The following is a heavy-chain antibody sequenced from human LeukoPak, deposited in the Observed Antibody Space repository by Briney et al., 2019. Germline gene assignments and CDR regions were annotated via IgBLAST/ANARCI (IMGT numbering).Heavy chain of an antibody. CDR2: INAGNGNT. CDR1: GYTFTSYA. D-gene: IGHD3-16*01. V-gene: IGHV1-3*01. Sequence: ASVKVSCKASGYTFTSYAMHWVRQAPGQRLEWMGWINAGNGNTKYSQKFQGRVTITRDTSASTAYMELSSLRSEDTAVYYCAIDNSGGYDYVWGSYDYWGQGTLVTVSS. J-gene: IGHJ4*02. CDR3: AIDNSGGYDYVWGSYDY.